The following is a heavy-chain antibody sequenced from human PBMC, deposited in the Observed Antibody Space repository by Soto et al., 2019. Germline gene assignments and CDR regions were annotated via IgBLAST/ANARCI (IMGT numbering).Heavy chain of an antibody. CDR2: IYPADSDT. CDR1: GDTFTSHW. Sequence: EVQLVQSGAEVKKPGESLKISCKGSGDTFTSHWIAWVRQMPGKGLELMGLIYPADSDTRYSPSFEGQVTISVDKSISTAYLQWSFLKASDTAMYYCVRPQAKELGTIRGAFDIWGQGTKVTVSS. J-gene: IGHJ3*02. CDR3: VRPQAKELGTIRGAFDI. D-gene: IGHD3-10*01. V-gene: IGHV5-51*01.